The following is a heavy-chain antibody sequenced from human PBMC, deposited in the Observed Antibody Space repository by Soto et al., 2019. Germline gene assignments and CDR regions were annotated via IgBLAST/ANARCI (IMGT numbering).Heavy chain of an antibody. CDR2: VSGRGDGT. CDR1: GFTFSEYA. Sequence: EVEILESGGALVQPGGSLRLSCSVSGFTFSEYAMNWVRQAPGKGLEWISAVSGRGDGTFYADSVKGRFTISRDNFKNTLYMQMNSLTVDDTAVDYCAKDVEEVPPYYGMDVWGRGTTVTVSS. J-gene: IGHJ6*02. CDR3: AKDVEEVPPYYGMDV. V-gene: IGHV3-23*01.